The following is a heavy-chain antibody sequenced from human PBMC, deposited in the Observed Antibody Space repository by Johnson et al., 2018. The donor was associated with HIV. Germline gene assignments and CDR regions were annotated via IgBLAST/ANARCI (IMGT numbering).Heavy chain of an antibody. D-gene: IGHD1-1*01. CDR1: ELTSSNYA. V-gene: IGHV3-30*02. CDR2: IRYDGSNK. J-gene: IGHJ3*02. CDR3: ATVWRNEGRHCFDI. Sequence: QVQLVESGGGLVQPGGSLRLSCAASELTSSNYAISWVRQAPGQGLEWVAFIRYDGSNKYYADSVKGRFTISRDNSKNTLFLLMSSLRADDTAVYYCATVWRNEGRHCFDIWGPGTMVTVSS.